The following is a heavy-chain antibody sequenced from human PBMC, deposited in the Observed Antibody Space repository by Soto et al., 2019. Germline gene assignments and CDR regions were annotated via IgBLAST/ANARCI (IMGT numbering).Heavy chain of an antibody. CDR2: IYYSGSA. D-gene: IGHD3-22*01. J-gene: IGHJ4*02. CDR1: GGSIRSSDYY. Sequence: PSETLSLTCTVSGGSIRSSDYYWTWIRQPPGKGLEWIGYIYYSGSANYNPSLKSRVTISVDTSRNQFSLKLNSVTAADTAVYFCARATYYSDTSGSPPLDYWGQGTLVTVS. V-gene: IGHV4-30-4*01. CDR3: ARATYYSDTSGSPPLDY.